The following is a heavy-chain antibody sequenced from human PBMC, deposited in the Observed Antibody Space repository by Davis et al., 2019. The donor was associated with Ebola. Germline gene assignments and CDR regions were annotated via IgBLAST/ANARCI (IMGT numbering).Heavy chain of an antibody. D-gene: IGHD6-19*01. Sequence: GESLKISCAASGFTFDDYAMHWVRQAPGKGLEWVSLTSGDGGSTYYADSVKGRFTISRDNAKNSLYLHMNSLRAEDTAVYYCARIRQWLAQSRYFDYWGQGTLVTVSS. J-gene: IGHJ4*02. CDR2: TSGDGGST. CDR3: ARIRQWLAQSRYFDY. V-gene: IGHV3-43*02. CDR1: GFTFDDYA.